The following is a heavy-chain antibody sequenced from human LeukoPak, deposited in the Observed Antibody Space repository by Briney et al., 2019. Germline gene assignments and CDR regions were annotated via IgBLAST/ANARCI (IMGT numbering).Heavy chain of an antibody. CDR1: GGSFSGYY. V-gene: IGHV4-34*01. J-gene: IGHJ4*02. CDR2: INHSGST. CDR3: ARGIPDYGGNGELDC. Sequence: SETLSLTCAVYGGSFSGYYWSWIRQPPGKGLEWIGEINHSGSTNYNPSLKSRVTISVDTSKNQFSLKLSSVTAADTAVYYCARGIPDYGGNGELDCWGQGTLVTVSS. D-gene: IGHD4-23*01.